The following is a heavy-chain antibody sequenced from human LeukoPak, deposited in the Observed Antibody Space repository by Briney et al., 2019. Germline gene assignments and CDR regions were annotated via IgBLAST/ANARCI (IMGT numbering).Heavy chain of an antibody. CDR1: GFTFSSYG. V-gene: IGHV3-30*02. Sequence: GGSLRLSCAASGFTFSSYGMHWVRQAACKGLEWVAFIRYDGSNKYYADSVKGRFTISRDNSKNTLYLQMNSLRAEDTAVYYCAKDYGSGSYFDYWGQGTLVTVSS. CDR2: IRYDGSNK. CDR3: AKDYGSGSYFDY. D-gene: IGHD3-10*01. J-gene: IGHJ4*02.